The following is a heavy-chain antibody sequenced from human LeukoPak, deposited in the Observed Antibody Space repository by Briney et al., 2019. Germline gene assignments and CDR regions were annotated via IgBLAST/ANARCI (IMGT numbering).Heavy chain of an antibody. CDR1: GFTFSSYA. CDR3: ARDLRITIFGVPPKGGAFDI. V-gene: IGHV3-30-3*01. Sequence: GGSLRLSCAASGFTFSSYAMHWVRQAPGKGLEWVAVISYDGSNKYYADSVKGRFTISRDNSKNTLYLQMNSLRAEDTAVYYCARDLRITIFGVPPKGGAFDIWGQGTMVTVSS. D-gene: IGHD3-3*01. CDR2: ISYDGSNK. J-gene: IGHJ3*02.